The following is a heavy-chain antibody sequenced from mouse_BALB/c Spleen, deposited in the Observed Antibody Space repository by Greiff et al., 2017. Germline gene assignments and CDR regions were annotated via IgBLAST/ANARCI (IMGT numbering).Heavy chain of an antibody. Sequence: EVQLQESGGDLVKPGGSLKLSCAASGFTFSSYGMSWVRQTPDKRLEWVATISSGGSYTYYPDSVKGRFTISRDNAKNTLYLQMSSLKSEDTAMYYCARYYGSSDWYFDVWGAGTTVTVSS. J-gene: IGHJ1*01. CDR3: ARYYGSSDWYFDV. V-gene: IGHV5-6*01. CDR2: ISSGGSYT. CDR1: GFTFSSYG. D-gene: IGHD1-1*01.